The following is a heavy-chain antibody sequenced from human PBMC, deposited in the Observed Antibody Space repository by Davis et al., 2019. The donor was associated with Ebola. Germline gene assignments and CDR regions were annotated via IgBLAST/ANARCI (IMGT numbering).Heavy chain of an antibody. CDR1: GGSLSGYY. D-gene: IGHD5-24*01. J-gene: IGHJ5*02. V-gene: IGHV4-59*06. CDR3: ARAPVEMATIIVLDP. Sequence: SETLSLTCAVYGGSLSGYYWSWIRQPPGKGLEWIGYIYSSGSTYYNPSLKSRVTISVDTSKNQFSLKLSSVTAADTAVYYCARAPVEMATIIVLDPWGQGTLVTVSS. CDR2: IYSSGST.